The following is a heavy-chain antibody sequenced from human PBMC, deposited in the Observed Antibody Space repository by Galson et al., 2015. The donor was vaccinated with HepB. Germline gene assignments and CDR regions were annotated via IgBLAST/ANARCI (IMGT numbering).Heavy chain of an antibody. CDR3: ARDRAYDYVWGSYPFDI. CDR1: GFTFSSYA. Sequence: SLRLSCAASGFTFSSYAMHWVRQAPGKGLEWVAVISYDGSNKYYADSVKGRFTISRDNSKNTLYLQMNSLRAEDTAVYYCARDRAYDYVWGSYPFDIWGQGTIVTVSS. D-gene: IGHD3-16*02. V-gene: IGHV3-30*04. J-gene: IGHJ3*02. CDR2: ISYDGSNK.